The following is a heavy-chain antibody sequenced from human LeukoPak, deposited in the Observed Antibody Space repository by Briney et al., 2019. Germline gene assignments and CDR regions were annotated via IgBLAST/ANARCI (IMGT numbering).Heavy chain of an antibody. J-gene: IGHJ6*04. Sequence: WGSLRLSCAASGFSFSAYWMTWVRQAPGTGLEWMANINPAGSKTYYSISRDNATNLVYLQMNRLSAAQTAVYHWARFGYFGAVDVWGKGTPVTVSS. CDR2: INPAGSKT. CDR3: ARFGYFGAVDV. D-gene: IGHD1-26*01. V-gene: IGHV3-7*01. CDR1: GFSFSAYW.